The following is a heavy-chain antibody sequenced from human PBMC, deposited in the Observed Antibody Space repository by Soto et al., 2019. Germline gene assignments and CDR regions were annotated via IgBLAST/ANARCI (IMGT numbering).Heavy chain of an antibody. CDR2: ISGSGGSS. J-gene: IGHJ4*01. CDR1: GFSFNSYA. Sequence: EVQLLESGGGLIQPGGSLRLSCSASGFSFNSYAMMWVRQAPGKGLEWVSVISGSGGSSYFADSAKGRFTISRDNSKNMLYLEMNSLRAEDTARYFCAKGSIEYSASVDYWGHGTLVIVSS. V-gene: IGHV3-23*01. D-gene: IGHD5-12*01. CDR3: AKGSIEYSASVDY.